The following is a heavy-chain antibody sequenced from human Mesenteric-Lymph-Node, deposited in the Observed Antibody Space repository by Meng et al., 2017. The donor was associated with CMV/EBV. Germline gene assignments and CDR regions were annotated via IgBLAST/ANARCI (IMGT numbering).Heavy chain of an antibody. D-gene: IGHD6-6*01. J-gene: IGHJ4*02. V-gene: IGHV3-53*01. CDR1: GFTFSNAW. CDR3: AGSYFFSSSSREVDY. CDR2: IYSGGST. Sequence: GESLKISCAASGFTFSNAWMSWVRQAPGKGLEWVSVIYSGGSTYYADSVKGRFTISRDNSKNTLYLQMNSLRAEDTAVYYCAGSYFFSSSSREVDYWGQGTLVTVSS.